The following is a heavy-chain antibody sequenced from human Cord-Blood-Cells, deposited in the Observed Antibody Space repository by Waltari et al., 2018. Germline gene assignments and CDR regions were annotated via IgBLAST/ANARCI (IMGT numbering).Heavy chain of an antibody. CDR3: ARGGYSGYDNWFDP. J-gene: IGHJ5*02. D-gene: IGHD5-12*01. CDR1: GYTFTGYY. CDR2: INPNSGGT. V-gene: IGHV1-2*06. Sequence: VQLVQSGAEVKKPGASVKVSCKAAGYTFTGYYMNWMRTAPGQGLERMGRINPNSGGTNYAQKFQGRVTMTRHTSMSTAYMELSRLRSDDTAVYYCARGGYSGYDNWFDPWGQGTLVTVSS.